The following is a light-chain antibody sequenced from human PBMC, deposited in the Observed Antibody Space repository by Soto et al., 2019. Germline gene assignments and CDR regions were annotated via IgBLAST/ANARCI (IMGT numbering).Light chain of an antibody. Sequence: DIQMTQSPSSLSASVEDRVISTCRASQSISNHLNWYQQKPGKAPKLLIFAASSLQSGVPSRFSGCRSGPDFTLTISSLQPEDFATYYSQQSYSTPPTIGQGTQVEIK. CDR3: QQSYSTPPT. J-gene: IGKJ1*01. CDR1: QSISNH. V-gene: IGKV1-39*01. CDR2: AAS.